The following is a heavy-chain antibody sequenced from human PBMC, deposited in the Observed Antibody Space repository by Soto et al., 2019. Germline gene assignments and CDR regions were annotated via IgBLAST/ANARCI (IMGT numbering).Heavy chain of an antibody. Sequence: GGSLRLSCAASGFTFSNYWMHWVRQAPGKGLVWVSRINSDGTRTNYADSVKGRFTISRDNAENTLYLQMNSLTAEDTAVYYCARVAVGYYYMDVWGKGTTLTVSS. J-gene: IGHJ6*03. V-gene: IGHV3-74*01. CDR3: ARVAVGYYYMDV. CDR1: GFTFSNYW. CDR2: INSDGTRT.